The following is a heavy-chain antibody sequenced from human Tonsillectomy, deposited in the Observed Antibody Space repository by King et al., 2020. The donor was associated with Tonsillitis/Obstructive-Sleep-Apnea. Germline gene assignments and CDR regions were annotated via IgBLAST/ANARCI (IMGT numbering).Heavy chain of an antibody. V-gene: IGHV3-43*02. CDR3: AKDAVYYDFWSGYSGYYFDY. Sequence: QLVQSGGGVVQPGGSLRLSCAASGFTFDDYAMHWVRQAPGKGLEWVSLISGDGGNTYYADSVKGRFTISRDNSKNSLYLQMNSLRTEDTALYYCAKDAVYYDFWSGYSGYYFDYWGQGTLVTVSS. CDR1: GFTFDDYA. J-gene: IGHJ4*02. D-gene: IGHD3-3*01. CDR2: ISGDGGNT.